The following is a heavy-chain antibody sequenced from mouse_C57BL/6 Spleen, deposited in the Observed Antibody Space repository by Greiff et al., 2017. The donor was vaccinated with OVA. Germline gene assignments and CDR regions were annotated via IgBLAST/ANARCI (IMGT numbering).Heavy chain of an antibody. CDR1: GYTFTSYW. J-gene: IGHJ3*01. V-gene: IGHV1-64*01. Sequence: VQLQQPGAELVKPGASVKLSCKASGYTFTSYWMHWVKQRPGQGLEWIGMIHPNSGSTNYNEKFKSKATLTVDKSSSTAYMQLSSLTSEDSAVYYCARSPPYGSSPRGCAYWGQGTLVTVSA. D-gene: IGHD1-1*01. CDR3: ARSPPYGSSPRGCAY. CDR2: IHPNSGST.